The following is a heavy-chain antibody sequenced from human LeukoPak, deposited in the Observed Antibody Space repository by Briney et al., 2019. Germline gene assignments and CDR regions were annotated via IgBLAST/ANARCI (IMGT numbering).Heavy chain of an antibody. CDR1: GVSIAKTFSY. J-gene: IGHJ4*02. CDR2: IYTTGST. Sequence: SETLSLTCIVSGVSIAKTFSYCNWLRQPAGKGLEWIGRIYTTGSTDYNPSLKSRVTISLDTARNQFSLKLSSVTAADTAVYYFAIRQCGHDYRRQGTLVTVSS. D-gene: IGHD1-1*01. CDR3: AIRQCGHDY. V-gene: IGHV4-61*02.